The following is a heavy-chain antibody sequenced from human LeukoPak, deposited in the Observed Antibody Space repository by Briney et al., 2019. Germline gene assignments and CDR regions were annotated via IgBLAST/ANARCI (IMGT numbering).Heavy chain of an antibody. CDR2: INRDGSST. CDR1: GFTFSSYW. J-gene: IGHJ4*02. V-gene: IGHV3-74*01. CDR3: ARAPQGSSHRYYFDY. Sequence: GGSLRLSCATSGFTFSSYWMHWVRKAPGKGLVWVSRINRDGSSTSYADSVKGRFTISRDNAKNTLYLQMNSLRAEDTAVYYCARAPQGSSHRYYFDYWGQGTLVTVSS. D-gene: IGHD3-10*01.